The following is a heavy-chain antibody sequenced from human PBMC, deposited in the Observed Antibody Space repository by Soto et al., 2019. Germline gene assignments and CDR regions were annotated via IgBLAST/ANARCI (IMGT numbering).Heavy chain of an antibody. J-gene: IGHJ6*02. CDR1: GYSFTSYW. Sequence: GESLKISCKGSGYSFTSYWIGWVRQMPGKGLEWMGIIYPGDSDTRYSPSFQGQVTISPDKSISTAYLQWSSPKASDPAFYYCARQGARNYYYYGMDVWGQGTTVTVSS. V-gene: IGHV5-51*01. CDR3: ARQGARNYYYYGMDV. CDR2: IYPGDSDT.